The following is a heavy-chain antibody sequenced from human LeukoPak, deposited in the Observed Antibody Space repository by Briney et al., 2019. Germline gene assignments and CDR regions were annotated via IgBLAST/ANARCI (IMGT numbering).Heavy chain of an antibody. J-gene: IGHJ4*02. CDR1: GGSISSYY. Sequence: LETLSLTCTVSGGSISSYYWSWIRQPPGKGLEWIAYIHDSGSTNYNPSLKSRVTISVDTSKNQFSLKLSSVTAADTAVYYCARHFYGSGSYSGFDYWGQGTLVTVSS. D-gene: IGHD3-10*01. CDR2: IHDSGST. V-gene: IGHV4-59*08. CDR3: ARHFYGSGSYSGFDY.